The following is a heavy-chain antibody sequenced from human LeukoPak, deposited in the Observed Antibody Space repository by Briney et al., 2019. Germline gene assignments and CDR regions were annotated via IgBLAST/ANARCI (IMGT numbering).Heavy chain of an antibody. J-gene: IGHJ4*02. CDR2: ISSSSSYI. CDR1: GFTFSSYS. CDR3: ARASPLALGYCSSTSCYGFDY. Sequence: KAGGSLRLSCAASGFTFSSYSMNWVRPAPGKGLEWVSSISSSSSYIYYADSVKGRFTISRGNAKNSLYLQMNSLRAEDTAVYYCARASPLALGYCSSTSCYGFDYWGQGTLVTVSS. V-gene: IGHV3-21*01. D-gene: IGHD2-2*01.